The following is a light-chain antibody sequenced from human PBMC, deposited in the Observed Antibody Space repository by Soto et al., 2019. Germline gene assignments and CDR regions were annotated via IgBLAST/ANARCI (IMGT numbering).Light chain of an antibody. Sequence: QSVLTQPRSVSGSPGQSVTISCTGTSGDVGGYNYVSWYQQYPGKAPKLMIYDVAERPLGVPDRFSGSKSGNTASLTISGLQAEDEADYYCCSYAGGYIFVFGTGTKVTVL. CDR1: SGDVGGYNY. CDR2: DVA. V-gene: IGLV2-11*02. CDR3: CSYAGGYIFV. J-gene: IGLJ1*01.